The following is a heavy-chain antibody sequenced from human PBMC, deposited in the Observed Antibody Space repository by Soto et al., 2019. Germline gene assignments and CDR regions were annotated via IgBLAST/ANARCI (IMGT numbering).Heavy chain of an antibody. Sequence: QVQLQESGPGLVKPSGTLSLTCAVSGGSISSSNWWSWVRQPPGKGLEWIGEIYHSGSTNYNPSLTSRVTISVDKPTTQLSLKLSSVTAAATAVYYCARAAVAGTRVDYWGQGTLVTVSS. V-gene: IGHV4-4*02. CDR1: GGSISSSNW. CDR2: IYHSGST. CDR3: ARAAVAGTRVDY. D-gene: IGHD6-19*01. J-gene: IGHJ4*02.